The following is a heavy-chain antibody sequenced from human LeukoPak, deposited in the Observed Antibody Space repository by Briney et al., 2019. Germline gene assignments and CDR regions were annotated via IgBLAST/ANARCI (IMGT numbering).Heavy chain of an antibody. J-gene: IGHJ4*02. CDR3: AKLYGDYVNFDY. V-gene: IGHV3-30*18. CDR1: GFTFSSYG. CDR2: ISYDGSDK. Sequence: PGGSLRLSCAASGFTFSSYGMHWVRQAPGKGLEWVAVISYDGSDKYYADSVKGRFTISRDNSKNTLYLQMNSLRAEDTAVYYCAKLYGDYVNFDYWGRGTLVTVSS. D-gene: IGHD4-17*01.